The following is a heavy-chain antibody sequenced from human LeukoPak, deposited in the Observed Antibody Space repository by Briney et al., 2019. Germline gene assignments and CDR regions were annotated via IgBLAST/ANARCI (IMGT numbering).Heavy chain of an antibody. CDR2: INPNTGDT. J-gene: IGHJ6*03. CDR3: ARADSVPGGDYHYWYMDV. Sequence: SSVKVSCKASAYTFTGYYMHCVRQDPRQGLQWMRWINPNTGDTHYAQKFQGSVTMTRDTSISTVYMELSSLRTEDTAVYYCARADSVPGGDYHYWYMDVWGKGTTITVSS. CDR1: AYTFTGYY. V-gene: IGHV1-2*02. D-gene: IGHD2-2*01.